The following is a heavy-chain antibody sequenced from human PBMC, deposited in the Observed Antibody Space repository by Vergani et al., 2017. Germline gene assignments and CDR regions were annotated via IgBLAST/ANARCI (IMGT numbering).Heavy chain of an antibody. CDR3: ARESEYSSSPDAFDI. J-gene: IGHJ3*02. CDR1: GGSISSYY. V-gene: IGHV4-59*01. CDR2: IYYSGST. D-gene: IGHD6-6*01. Sequence: QVQLQQWGAGLVKPSETLSLTCTVSGGSISSYYWSWIRQPPGKGLEWIGYIYYSGSTNYNPSLKSRVTISVDTSKNQFSLKLSSVTAADTAVYYCARESEYSSSPDAFDIWGQGTMVTVSS.